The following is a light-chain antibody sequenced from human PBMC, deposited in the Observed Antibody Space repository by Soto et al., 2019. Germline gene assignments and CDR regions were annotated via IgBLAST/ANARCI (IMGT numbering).Light chain of an antibody. CDR1: QSIGSW. CDR2: GAS. V-gene: IGKV1-5*01. Sequence: DIQMTQSPSTMSASVGDRVTITCRASQSIGSWLAWYQQQPGRAPNLLISGASNLESGVPSRFSGSGSGTDFTLTISSLQPDDFATYYCQQYNDYSQAFGQGTKV. J-gene: IGKJ1*01. CDR3: QQYNDYSQA.